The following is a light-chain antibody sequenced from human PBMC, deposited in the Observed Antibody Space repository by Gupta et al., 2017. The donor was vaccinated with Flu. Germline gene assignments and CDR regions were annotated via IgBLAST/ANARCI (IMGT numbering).Light chain of an antibody. CDR3: QVWHSSSDQMI. V-gene: IGLV3-21*03. CDR2: DDC. J-gene: IGLJ2*01. Sequence: SYVLTQPPSVSVAPGKTARITCGGNNIGSRTVHWYQQKPGQAPVLVVYDDCDRPSGIPERFSGSNSGNTATLTIGRAEAGDEADYYCQVWHSSSDQMIFGGGTTLTVL. CDR1: NIGSRT.